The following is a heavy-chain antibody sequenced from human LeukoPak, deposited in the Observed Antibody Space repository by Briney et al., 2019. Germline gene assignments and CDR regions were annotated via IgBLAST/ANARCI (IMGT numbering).Heavy chain of an antibody. Sequence: LGESLKISCQGSGYRFTSYWIGWVRQMPGKGLEWMGIIYPGDSDTRYSPSFQGRVTISADKSISTAYLQWSSLKASDTAMYYCARIFCSGGSCPSDYWGQGTLVTVSS. V-gene: IGHV5-51*01. D-gene: IGHD2-15*01. CDR3: ARIFCSGGSCPSDY. CDR1: GYRFTSYW. CDR2: IYPGDSDT. J-gene: IGHJ4*02.